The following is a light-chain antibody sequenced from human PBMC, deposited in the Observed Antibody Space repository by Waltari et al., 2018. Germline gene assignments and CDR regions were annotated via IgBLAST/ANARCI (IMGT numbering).Light chain of an antibody. J-gene: IGKJ5*01. CDR3: QQGYSGPPIT. CDR1: ESISRY. CDR2: SAS. Sequence: DIQMTQSPSSLSASVGDRVTITCRASESISRYLSWYQQIPGKVPKLLIYSASTLQSGVPARFSGSGSGTDFTLTISSLQPEDFATYFCQQGYSGPPITFGQGTRL. V-gene: IGKV1-39*01.